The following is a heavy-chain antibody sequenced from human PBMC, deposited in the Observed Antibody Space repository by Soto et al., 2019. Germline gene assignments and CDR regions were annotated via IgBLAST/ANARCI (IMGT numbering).Heavy chain of an antibody. D-gene: IGHD5-18*01. CDR3: ASGYSYGFGPYYFHF. J-gene: IGHJ4*02. V-gene: IGHV5-10-1*01. CDR1: GYSFTSYW. Sequence: GESLKISCKGSGYSFTSYWISWVRQMPGKGLEWMGRIDPSDSYTNYSPSFQGHVTISADKSISTAYLQWSSLKASDTAMYYCASGYSYGFGPYYFHFVGPGNPGHRLL. CDR2: IDPSDSYT.